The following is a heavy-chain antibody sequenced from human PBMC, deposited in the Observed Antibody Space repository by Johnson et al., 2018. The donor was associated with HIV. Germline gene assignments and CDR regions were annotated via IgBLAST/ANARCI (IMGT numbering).Heavy chain of an antibody. D-gene: IGHD6-13*01. Sequence: VHLVESGGGLVQPGGSLRLSCAASGFTVSSNYMTWVRQAPGKGLEWVSVIYSGGSTYYADSVKGRFTISRDNSKNTLYLQMNSLRSEDTAVYYCARGGSSSWYGSKYYAFDIWGQGTMVTVSS. V-gene: IGHV3-66*02. CDR3: ARGGSSSWYGSKYYAFDI. CDR2: IYSGGST. CDR1: GFTVSSNY. J-gene: IGHJ3*02.